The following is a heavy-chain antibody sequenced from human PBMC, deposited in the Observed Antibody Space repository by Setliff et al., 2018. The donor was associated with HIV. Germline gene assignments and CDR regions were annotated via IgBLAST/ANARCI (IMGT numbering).Heavy chain of an antibody. CDR3: ARQLSNSFDS. CDR1: GYTFTDYF. J-gene: IGHJ4*02. D-gene: IGHD1-1*01. V-gene: IGHV1-2*02. Sequence: ASVKVSCKSSGYTFTDYFMHWVRQAPGQGLEWMGWISPDNANRRISQRFRGSVTMTRDMSINTAYMEFSGLTSDDTAVYYCARQLSNSFDSWGQGTLVTVPQ. CDR2: ISPDNANR.